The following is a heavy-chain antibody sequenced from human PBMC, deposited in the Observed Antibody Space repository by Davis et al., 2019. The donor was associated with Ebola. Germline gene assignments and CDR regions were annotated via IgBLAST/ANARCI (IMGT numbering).Heavy chain of an antibody. CDR1: GYSFTGFH. V-gene: IGHV1-2*02. D-gene: IGHD1-1*01. CDR3: ARDTFCVSLNCTVPGRFDY. CDR2: INPNTGGT. Sequence: ASVKVSCKASGYSFTGFHMHWVRQAPGQGLEWMGWINPNTGGTNYGQKFQGRVTMTSDTSTNTAYMELSSLSADDTAIYYCARDTFCVSLNCTVPGRFDYWGQGTLVTVSS. J-gene: IGHJ4*02.